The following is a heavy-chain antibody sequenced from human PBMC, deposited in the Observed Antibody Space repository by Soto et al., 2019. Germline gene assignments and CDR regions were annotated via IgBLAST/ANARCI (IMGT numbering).Heavy chain of an antibody. V-gene: IGHV1-69*01. D-gene: IGHD3-22*01. Sequence: QVQLVQSGAEVKKPGSSVKVSCKASGGTFRSYSISWERQAPGQGLEWMGGIIPIFDITNYAQKFQGRVTITADESTSTAYMELSSLGSDDTAVYYCARPDEGGYSSNHHYYYALDVWGQGTTVTV. CDR1: GGTFRSYS. J-gene: IGHJ6*02. CDR3: ARPDEGGYSSNHHYYYALDV. CDR2: IIPIFDIT.